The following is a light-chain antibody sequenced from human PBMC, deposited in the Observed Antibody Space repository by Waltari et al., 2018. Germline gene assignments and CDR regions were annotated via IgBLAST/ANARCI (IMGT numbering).Light chain of an antibody. CDR3: QAWDSSTAWV. Sequence: SYELTQPPTVSVSPGQTASITRPGDELGDKNACWYQQKPGQSPVLVIYEDNGRPSGIPDRFSGSNSGNTATLTISGTQAMDEADYYCQAWDSSTAWVFGGGTKLTVL. CDR2: EDN. J-gene: IGLJ2*01. V-gene: IGLV3-1*01. CDR1: ELGDKN.